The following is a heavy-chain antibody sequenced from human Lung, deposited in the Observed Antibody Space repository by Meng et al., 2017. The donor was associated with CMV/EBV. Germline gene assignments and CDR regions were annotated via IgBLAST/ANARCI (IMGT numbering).Heavy chain of an antibody. CDR1: GDSITNHNW. CDR2: IPHRGSS. Sequence: QGQLRGSGPAPVKPSVTLALSCAVSGDSITNHNWWAWVRQPPGKGLEWIGEIPHRGSSAYNPSLKSRVSMSIDKSKNQFSLKLTSVTAADTAVYHCLRRSGGSVWGQGTLVTVSS. D-gene: IGHD3-10*01. CDR3: LRRSGGSV. J-gene: IGHJ1*01. V-gene: IGHV4-4*02.